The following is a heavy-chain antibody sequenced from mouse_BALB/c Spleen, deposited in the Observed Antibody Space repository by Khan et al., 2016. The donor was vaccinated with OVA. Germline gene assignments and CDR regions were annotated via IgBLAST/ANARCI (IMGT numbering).Heavy chain of an antibody. D-gene: IGHD1-2*01. CDR3: GRSGYGSFAF. CDR1: GYTFSDYN. Sequence: VQLQQSGPELVKPGASVKISCKASGYTFSDYNMDWVKQGHGKSLEWIGYIHPNNGVTGYNQKFKTKATLTVDTSSSTAYMELRSLTSEDSSDYYCGRSGYGSFAFWGQGTLVTVSA. CDR2: IHPNNGVT. J-gene: IGHJ3*01. V-gene: IGHV1S29*02.